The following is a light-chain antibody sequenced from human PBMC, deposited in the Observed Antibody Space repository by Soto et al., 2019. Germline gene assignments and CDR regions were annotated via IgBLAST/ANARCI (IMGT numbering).Light chain of an antibody. J-gene: IGKJ4*01. CDR3: QQTHTTFT. V-gene: IGKV3-20*01. CDR2: GAS. CDR1: QTVSSSY. Sequence: EIVLTQSPGTLSLSPGERATLSCRASQTVSSSYLAWYQQKPGQAPRLLIYGASTRAAGIPDRFSGSGSGTDFTLTISSLQPEDFVTYYCQQTHTTFTFGGGTTVEIK.